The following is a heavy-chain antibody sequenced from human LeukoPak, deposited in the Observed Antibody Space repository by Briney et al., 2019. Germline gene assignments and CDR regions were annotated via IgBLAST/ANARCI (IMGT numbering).Heavy chain of an antibody. J-gene: IGHJ4*02. CDR2: IIPIFGTA. V-gene: IGHV1-69*13. CDR1: GGTFSSYA. D-gene: IGHD5-18*01. Sequence: SVKVSCKASGGTFSSYAISWVRQAPGQGLEWMGGIIPIFGTANCAQKFQGRVTITADESTSTAYMELSSLRSEDTAVYYCAREYSYGYWGVFDYWGQGTLVTVSS. CDR3: AREYSYGYWGVFDY.